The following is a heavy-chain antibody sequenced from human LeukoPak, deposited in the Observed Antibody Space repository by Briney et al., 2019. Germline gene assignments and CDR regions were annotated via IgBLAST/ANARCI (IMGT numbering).Heavy chain of an antibody. Sequence: GGSLRLSCAASGFTFSSYGMHWVRQAPGKGLEWVAVISYDGSNKYYADSVEGRFTISRDNAKKSLYLQMNSLRAEDTAVYYCARGSGSYFGAFDIWGQGTMVSVSS. J-gene: IGHJ3*02. CDR2: ISYDGSNK. D-gene: IGHD1-26*01. V-gene: IGHV3-30*03. CDR3: ARGSGSYFGAFDI. CDR1: GFTFSSYG.